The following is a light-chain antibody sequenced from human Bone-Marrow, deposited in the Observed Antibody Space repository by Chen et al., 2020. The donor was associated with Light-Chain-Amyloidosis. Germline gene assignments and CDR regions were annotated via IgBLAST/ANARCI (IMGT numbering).Light chain of an antibody. CDR3: QSYQGSSQGV. V-gene: IGLV6-57*01. Sequence: NFMLTPPHSVSESPGKTGIISCTRTSGSIPTNYVQWYQQRSGSSPTTLIYEDDQRPSGVPYRFSGSIDRSSNSASLTNSGLKTEDEADYYCQSYQGSSQGVFGGGTKLTVL. CDR1: SGSIPTNY. J-gene: IGLJ3*02. CDR2: EDD.